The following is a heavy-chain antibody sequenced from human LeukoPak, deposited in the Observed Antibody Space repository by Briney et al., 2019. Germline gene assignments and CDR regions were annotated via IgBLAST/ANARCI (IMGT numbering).Heavy chain of an antibody. J-gene: IGHJ4*02. D-gene: IGHD4-17*01. CDR2: IIPIFGTA. CDR1: GGTFSSYA. Sequence: ASVKISCKASGGTFSSYAISWVRQDTGQGLEWMGGIIPIFGTANYAQKFQGRVTITADESTSTAYMELSSLRSEDTAVYYCARDSYGDYVWRYWGQGTLVTVSS. CDR3: ARDSYGDYVWRY. V-gene: IGHV1-69*01.